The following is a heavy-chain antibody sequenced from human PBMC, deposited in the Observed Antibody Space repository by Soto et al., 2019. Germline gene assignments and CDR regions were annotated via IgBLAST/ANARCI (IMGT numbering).Heavy chain of an antibody. D-gene: IGHD3-3*01. V-gene: IGHV4-39*01. CDR2: IYYSGST. J-gene: IGHJ5*02. CDR1: GGSISSSSYY. Sequence: TSETLSLTCTVSGGSISSSSYYWGWIRQPPGKGLEWIGSIYYSGSTYYNPSLKSRVTISVDTSKNQFSLKLSSVTAADTAVYYCARRNYDFWSGSEDPWGQGTLVTVSS. CDR3: ARRNYDFWSGSEDP.